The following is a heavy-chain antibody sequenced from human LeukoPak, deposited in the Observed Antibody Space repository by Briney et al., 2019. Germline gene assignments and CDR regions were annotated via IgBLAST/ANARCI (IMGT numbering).Heavy chain of an antibody. Sequence: SETLSLTCTVSGGSISSYYWSWIRQPPGKGLEWIGYIYYSGSTNYNPSLKSRVTISVDTSKNQFSLKLSSVTAADTAVYYCARTISVGGNARLDYWGQGTLVTVSS. CDR3: ARTISVGGNARLDY. CDR2: IYYSGST. CDR1: GGSISSYY. D-gene: IGHD4-23*01. V-gene: IGHV4-59*08. J-gene: IGHJ4*02.